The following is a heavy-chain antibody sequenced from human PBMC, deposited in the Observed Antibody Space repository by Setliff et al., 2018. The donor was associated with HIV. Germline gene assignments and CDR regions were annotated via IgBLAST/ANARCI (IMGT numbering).Heavy chain of an antibody. V-gene: IGHV3-48*01. CDR3: ATGRLRATSPFDN. D-gene: IGHD1-26*01. Sequence: PGGSLRLSCETSGFTFGDFCMNWVRQAPGKGLEWISYISSKRTSIYYADSVKGRFTISRDNDRNSLYLQMNGLRAEDTAVYYCATGRLRATSPFDNWGQGTLVTVSS. J-gene: IGHJ4*02. CDR1: GFTFGDFC. CDR2: ISSKRTSI.